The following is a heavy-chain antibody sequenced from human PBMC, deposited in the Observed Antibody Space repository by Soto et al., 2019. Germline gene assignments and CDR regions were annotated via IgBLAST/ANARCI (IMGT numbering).Heavy chain of an antibody. CDR1: GGSISSSNW. Sequence: QVQLQESGPGLVKPSGTLSLTCAVSGGSISSSNWWSWVRQPPGKGLGWIGEIYHSGSTNYNPSLKSRATISVDKSKNQFSLKLSSVTAADTAVYYCARCIAAAGPIDYWGKGTLVTVSS. V-gene: IGHV4-4*02. D-gene: IGHD6-13*01. CDR3: ARCIAAAGPIDY. J-gene: IGHJ4*02. CDR2: IYHSGST.